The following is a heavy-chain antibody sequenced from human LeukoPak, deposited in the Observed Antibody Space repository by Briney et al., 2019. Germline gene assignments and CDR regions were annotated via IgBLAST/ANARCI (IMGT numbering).Heavy chain of an antibody. CDR3: ARDGGGFDY. CDR2: IKQDGREK. D-gene: IGHD3-16*01. CDR1: GFTFSSYW. V-gene: IGHV3-7*01. Sequence: GGSLRLSCAASGFTFSSYWMSWVRQAPGKGLEWVANIKQDGREKNYVDSVKGRFTISRDNAKNSLYLQVNSLRADDTAVYYCARDGGGFDYWGQGTLVTVSP. J-gene: IGHJ4*02.